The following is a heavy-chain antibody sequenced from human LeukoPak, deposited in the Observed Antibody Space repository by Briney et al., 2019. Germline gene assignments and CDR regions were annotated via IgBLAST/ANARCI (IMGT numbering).Heavy chain of an antibody. V-gene: IGHV3-48*04. Sequence: GGSLRLSCAASGFTFSTYSMNWVRQAPGKGLEWVSYIDTSSTIIYYADSVKGRFTISRDNPKNSLYLQMNSLGPEDTAVYYCARDPYSGNYGNYYYYYMDVWGKGTTVTISS. CDR2: IDTSSTII. CDR3: ARDPYSGNYGNYYYYYMDV. J-gene: IGHJ6*03. CDR1: GFTFSTYS. D-gene: IGHD1-26*01.